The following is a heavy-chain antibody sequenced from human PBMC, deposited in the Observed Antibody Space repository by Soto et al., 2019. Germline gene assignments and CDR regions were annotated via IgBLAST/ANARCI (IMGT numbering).Heavy chain of an antibody. CDR2: TRDKANSYST. D-gene: IGHD7-27*01. CDR3: VRVRSSPWGLDDFEI. Sequence: EVQLVESGGGLVQPGGSLRLSCAASGFTFSDHYMDWVRQAPGKGLEWVGRTRDKANSYSTEYAASVKGRFTISRDDSKNSLYLQMNSLKTEDTAVYYCVRVRSSPWGLDDFEIWGQGTMVTVSS. J-gene: IGHJ3*02. CDR1: GFTFSDHY. V-gene: IGHV3-72*01.